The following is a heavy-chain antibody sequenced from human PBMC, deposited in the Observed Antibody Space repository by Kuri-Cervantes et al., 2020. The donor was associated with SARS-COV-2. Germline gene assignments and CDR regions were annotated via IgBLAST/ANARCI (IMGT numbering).Heavy chain of an antibody. Sequence: GESLKISCAASGFTISDYYMSWSRQAPGKGLEWVAYIRSSATITYYADSVKGRFTISRDSAENSLYLQMSSLRVEATAVYYCVRDQCYGDYFRHWGQGTLVTVSS. CDR1: GFTISDYY. J-gene: IGHJ4*02. V-gene: IGHV3-11*04. CDR2: IRSSATIT. D-gene: IGHD4-17*01. CDR3: VRDQCYGDYFRH.